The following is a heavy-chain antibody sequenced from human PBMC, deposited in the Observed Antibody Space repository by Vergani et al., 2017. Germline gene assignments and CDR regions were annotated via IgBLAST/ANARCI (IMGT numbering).Heavy chain of an antibody. Sequence: EVQLLESGGGLVQPGGSLRLSCAASGFTFSSSAMSWVRQAPGRGLVWVSAISGRGGSTYYADSVKGRFTISRDNSKNTLYLQMNRLRAEDTAVYYCAKDQAYCSSTSCDALDIWGQGTMVTVSS. CDR1: GFTFSSSA. D-gene: IGHD2-2*01. V-gene: IGHV3-23*01. CDR2: ISGRGGST. CDR3: AKDQAYCSSTSCDALDI. J-gene: IGHJ3*02.